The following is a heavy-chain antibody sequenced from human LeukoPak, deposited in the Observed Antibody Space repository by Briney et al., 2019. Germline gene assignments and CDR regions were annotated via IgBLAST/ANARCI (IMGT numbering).Heavy chain of an antibody. CDR1: AFTLRRYD. CDR2: ISGSGGST. Sequence: GGSVRLPCAASAFTLRRYDMIWARQAPGKGLEWLSGISGSGGSTYYSDSVKGRFTLSRDNSKNPLYLQMNSLRAEDTSVYYCAKKDLDCWSGLVGGYFDYWGQGTLVTVPS. CDR3: AKKDLDCWSGLVGGYFDY. V-gene: IGHV3-23*01. D-gene: IGHD3-3*01. J-gene: IGHJ4*02.